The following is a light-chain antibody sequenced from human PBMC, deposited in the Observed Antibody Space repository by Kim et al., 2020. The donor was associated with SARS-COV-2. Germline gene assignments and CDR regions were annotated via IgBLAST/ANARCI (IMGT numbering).Light chain of an antibody. CDR1: QSISSY. V-gene: IGKV1-39*01. CDR2: AAS. CDR3: QQSYSTPQT. J-gene: IGKJ2*01. Sequence: SASVGDRVTITCRASQSISSYLNWYQQKPGKAPKLLIYAASSLQSGVPSRFSGSGSGTDFTLTISSLQPENFATYYCQQSYSTPQTFGQGTKLEI.